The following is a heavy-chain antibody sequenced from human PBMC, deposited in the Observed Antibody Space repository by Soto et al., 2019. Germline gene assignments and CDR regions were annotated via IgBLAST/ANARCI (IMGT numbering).Heavy chain of an antibody. V-gene: IGHV3-23*01. CDR2: ISGSGGST. Sequence: GGSLRLSCAASGFTFSSYAMSWVRQAPGKGLEWVSAISGSGGSTYYADSVKGRFTISRDNSKNTLYLQMNSLRAEDTAVYYCAKAPTPGAKWPRSFDYWGQGTLVTVSS. CDR1: GFTFSSYA. J-gene: IGHJ4*02. D-gene: IGHD5-12*01. CDR3: AKAPTPGAKWPRSFDY.